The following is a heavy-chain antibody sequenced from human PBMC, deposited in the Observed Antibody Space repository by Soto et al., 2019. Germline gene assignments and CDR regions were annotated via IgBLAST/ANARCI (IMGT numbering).Heavy chain of an antibody. Sequence: PGGSLRLSCAASGFTFDDYAMHWVRQAPGKGLEWVSGISWNSGGMGYADSVKGRFTISRDNAKNSLYLQMNSLRAEDTALYYCAKAPGIRYSSSWYFDYWGQGTLVTVSS. V-gene: IGHV3-9*01. CDR3: AKAPGIRYSSSWYFDY. J-gene: IGHJ4*02. D-gene: IGHD6-13*01. CDR1: GFTFDDYA. CDR2: ISWNSGGM.